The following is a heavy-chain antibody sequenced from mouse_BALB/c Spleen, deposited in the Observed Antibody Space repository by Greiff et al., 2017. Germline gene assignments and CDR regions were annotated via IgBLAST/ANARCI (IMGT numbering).Heavy chain of an antibody. CDR3: ARLGAMDY. Sequence: EVQLVESGGGLVKPGGSLKLSCAASGFAFSSYDMSWVRQTPEKRLEWVAYISSGGGSTYYPDTVKGRFTISRDNAKNTLYLQMSSLKSEDTAMYYCARLGAMDYWGQGTSVTVSS. V-gene: IGHV5-12-1*01. CDR2: ISSGGGST. J-gene: IGHJ4*01. CDR1: GFAFSSYD.